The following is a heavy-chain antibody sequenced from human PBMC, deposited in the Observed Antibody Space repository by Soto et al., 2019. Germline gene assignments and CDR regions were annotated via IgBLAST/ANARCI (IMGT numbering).Heavy chain of an antibody. D-gene: IGHD3-9*01. V-gene: IGHV1-3*01. Sequence: ASVKVSCKASGYTFTSYAMHWVRQAPGQRLEWMGWINAGNGNTKYSQKFQGRVTITRDTSASTAYMELSSLRSEDTAVYYCARDGGYDISPVTNWFDPWGQGTLVTVSS. J-gene: IGHJ5*02. CDR3: ARDGGYDISPVTNWFDP. CDR2: INAGNGNT. CDR1: GYTFTSYA.